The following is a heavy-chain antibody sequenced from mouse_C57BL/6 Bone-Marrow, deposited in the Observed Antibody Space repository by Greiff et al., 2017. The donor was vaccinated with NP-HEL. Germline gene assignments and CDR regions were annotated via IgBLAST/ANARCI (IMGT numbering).Heavy chain of an antibody. V-gene: IGHV1-69*01. CDR2: IDPSDSYT. J-gene: IGHJ3*01. CDR3: AREDYYGSSGAY. CDR1: GYTFTSYW. Sequence: QVQLQQPGAELVMPGASVKLSCKASGYTFTSYWMHWVKQRPGQGLEWIGEIDPSDSYTNYNQKFKGKSTLTVDKSSSTAYMQLSGLTSEDSAVYYGAREDYYGSSGAYWGQGTLVTVSA. D-gene: IGHD1-1*01.